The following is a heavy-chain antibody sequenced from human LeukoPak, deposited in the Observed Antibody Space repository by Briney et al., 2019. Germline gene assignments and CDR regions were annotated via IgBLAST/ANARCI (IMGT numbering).Heavy chain of an antibody. CDR2: INPKSGGK. CDR1: GYTFTGYY. CDR3: ARAPGLAAAGRGGENAFDI. D-gene: IGHD6-13*01. J-gene: IGHJ3*02. Sequence: GASVKVSCKASGYTFTGYYMHWVRQAPGQGLEWMGWINPKSGGKNYAQKFQGRVTVTRDTSISTTYMELSRLTSDDTAVYYCARAPGLAAAGRGGENAFDIWGQGTMVTVSS. V-gene: IGHV1-2*02.